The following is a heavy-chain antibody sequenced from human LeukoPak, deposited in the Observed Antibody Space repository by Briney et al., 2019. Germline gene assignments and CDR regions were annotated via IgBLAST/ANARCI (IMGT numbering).Heavy chain of an antibody. J-gene: IGHJ1*01. CDR3: AASITMIVVVASAPFQH. V-gene: IGHV3-23*01. D-gene: IGHD3-22*01. CDR2: ISGSGGST. Sequence: GGSLRLPCAASGFTFSSYAMSWVRQAPGKGLEWVSAISGSGGSTYYADSVKGRFTVSRDNSKNTLYLQMNGLRAEDTAVYYCAASITMIVVVASAPFQHWGQGTLVTVSS. CDR1: GFTFSSYA.